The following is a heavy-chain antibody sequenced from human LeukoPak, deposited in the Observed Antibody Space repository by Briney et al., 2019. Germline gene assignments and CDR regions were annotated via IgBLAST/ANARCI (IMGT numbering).Heavy chain of an antibody. J-gene: IGHJ4*02. CDR1: GFTFSGSA. D-gene: IGHD3-10*01. CDR2: IRSKANSYAT. CDR3: TRALDYYGSGSYYRPDY. Sequence: QSGGSLRLSCAASGFTFSGSAMHWVRQAFGKGLEWVGRIRSKANSYATAYAASVKGRFTISRDDSKNTAYLQMNSLKTEDTAVYYCTRALDYYGSGSYYRPDYWGQGTLVTVSS. V-gene: IGHV3-73*01.